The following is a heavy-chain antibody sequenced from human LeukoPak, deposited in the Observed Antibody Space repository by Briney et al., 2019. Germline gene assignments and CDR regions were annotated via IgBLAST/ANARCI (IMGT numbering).Heavy chain of an antibody. CDR2: ISGSSSSSDGGAR. Sequence: GGSLRLSCTASGFTFSTYSMNWVRQAPGRGLEWVSYISGSSSSSDGGARQYADSVKGRFTISRDNARNSLYLQMNSLRAEDTAVYYCTGLHYFGMDIWGQGTTVTVSS. CDR3: TGLHYFGMDI. J-gene: IGHJ6*02. CDR1: GFTFSTYS. V-gene: IGHV3-48*04.